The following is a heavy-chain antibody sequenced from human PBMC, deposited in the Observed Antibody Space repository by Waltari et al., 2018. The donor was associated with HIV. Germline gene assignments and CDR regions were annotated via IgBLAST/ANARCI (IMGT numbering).Heavy chain of an antibody. CDR3: AGSEGRGAFDY. D-gene: IGHD3-10*01. CDR1: GFTVSSNY. CDR2: IYSGGRT. J-gene: IGHJ4*02. Sequence: EVQLVESGGGLVQPGGSLRLSCAASGFTVSSNYMSWVRQAPGKGLEWVSVIYSGGRTYYGDSVKGRFTISRDNPKNTVYHQMNSLRVEDTAVYYCAGSEGRGAFDYWGQGTLVTVSS. V-gene: IGHV3-66*01.